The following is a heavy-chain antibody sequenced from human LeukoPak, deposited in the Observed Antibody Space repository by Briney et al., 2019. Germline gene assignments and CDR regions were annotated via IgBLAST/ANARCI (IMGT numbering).Heavy chain of an antibody. CDR1: GGSISSGGYY. D-gene: IGHD2-2*01. J-gene: IGHJ5*02. Sequence: TSETLSLTCTVSGGSISSGGYYWSWIRQHPGKGLEWIGYIYYSGSTYYNPSLKSRVTISVDTSKNQFSLKLSSVTAADTAVYYCARGDIVVVPAAIHWFDPWGQGTLVTVSS. CDR2: IYYSGST. CDR3: ARGDIVVVPAAIHWFDP. V-gene: IGHV4-31*03.